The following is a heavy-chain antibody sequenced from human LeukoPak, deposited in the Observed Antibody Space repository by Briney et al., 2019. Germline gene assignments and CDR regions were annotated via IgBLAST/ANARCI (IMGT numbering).Heavy chain of an antibody. CDR3: ARAHTTGWY. V-gene: IGHV1-2*02. CDR2: INPNYFGT. J-gene: IGHJ4*02. CDR1: GYTFTDYY. D-gene: IGHD6-19*01. Sequence: ASVKVSCKTSGYTFTDYYIHWVRQAPGQGREWMGWINPNYFGTNYAQKFQGRVTMTRDTSITTAYMELSSLRSDDTAVYYCARAHTTGWYWGQGTLVTVSS.